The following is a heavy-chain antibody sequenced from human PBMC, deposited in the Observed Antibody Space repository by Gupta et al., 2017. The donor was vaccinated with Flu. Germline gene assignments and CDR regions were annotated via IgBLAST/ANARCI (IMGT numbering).Heavy chain of an antibody. D-gene: IGHD2-2*01. CDR2: IASDGSHK. V-gene: IGHV3-30*18. CDR3: AKDGPWTASCPYYCYYMDV. Sequence: QMQLVESGGGVVQFGTSLRLSCAASGFTFSSSGMHWVRQAPGKGLEWVADIASDGSHKDYADSVRGRFTISRDNSKNTLSLEMDSLRVEDTAVYYCAKDGPWTASCPYYCYYMDVRGKGTTVTVSS. CDR1: GFTFSSSG. J-gene: IGHJ6*03.